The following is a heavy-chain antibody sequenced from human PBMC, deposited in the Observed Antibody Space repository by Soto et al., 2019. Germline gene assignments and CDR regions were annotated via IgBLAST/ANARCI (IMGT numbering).Heavy chain of an antibody. Sequence: ASVKVSCKASGYTFTSYDINWVRQATGQGLEWMGWMNPNSGNTGYAQKFQGRVTMTRNTSISTAYMELSSLRSEDTAVYYCARAFRYCSGGSCYSELGGDYWGQGTLVTVSS. CDR2: MNPNSGNT. CDR1: GYTFTSYD. V-gene: IGHV1-8*01. CDR3: ARAFRYCSGGSCYSELGGDY. D-gene: IGHD2-15*01. J-gene: IGHJ4*02.